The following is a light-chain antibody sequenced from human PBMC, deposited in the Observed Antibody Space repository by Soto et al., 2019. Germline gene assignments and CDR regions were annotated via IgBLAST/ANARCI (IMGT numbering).Light chain of an antibody. V-gene: IGKV3-11*01. CDR2: DAF. J-gene: IGKJ5*01. CDR1: QSVSGY. CDR3: QQRNIWPPVT. Sequence: EMVLTQSPGTLSLSPGDRATLSCWASQSVSGYLAWYQQKLGQPPRLLIYDAFNRAAGIPARFSGSGSGTDFTLTISSLEPEDSAVYYCQQRNIWPPVTFGQGTRLEIK.